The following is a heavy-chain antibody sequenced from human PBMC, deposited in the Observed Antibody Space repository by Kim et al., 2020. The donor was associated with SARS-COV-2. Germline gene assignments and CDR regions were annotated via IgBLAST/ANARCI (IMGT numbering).Heavy chain of an antibody. CDR1: GFTFSSYG. CDR3: ARDGGYSYGDSNYYYYGIDV. D-gene: IGHD5-18*01. J-gene: IGHJ6*02. CDR2: IWYDGSNK. V-gene: IGHV3-33*08. Sequence: GGSLRLSCAASGFTFSSYGMHWVRQAPGKGLEWVAVIWYDGSNKYYADSVKGRFTISRDNSKNTLYLQMNSLRAEDTAVYYCARDGGYSYGDSNYYYYGIDVWGQGTPVTVSS.